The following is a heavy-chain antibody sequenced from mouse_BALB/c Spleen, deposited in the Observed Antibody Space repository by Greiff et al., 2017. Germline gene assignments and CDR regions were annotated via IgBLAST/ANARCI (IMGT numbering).Heavy chain of an antibody. D-gene: IGHD2-14*01. J-gene: IGHJ3*01. Sequence: VKLMESGAELARPGASVKMSCKASGYTFTSYTMHWVKQRPGQGLEWIGYINPSSGYTNYNQKFKDKATLTADKSSSTAYMQLSSLTSEDSAVYYCARGRYYRYDVEFAYWGQGTLVTVSA. CDR2: INPSSGYT. V-gene: IGHV1-4*01. CDR1: GYTFTSYT. CDR3: ARGRYYRYDVEFAY.